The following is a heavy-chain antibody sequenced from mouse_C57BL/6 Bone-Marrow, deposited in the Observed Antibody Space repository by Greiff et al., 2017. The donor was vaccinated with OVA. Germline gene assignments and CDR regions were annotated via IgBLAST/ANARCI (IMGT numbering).Heavy chain of an antibody. CDR3: ARSPLCYGSSNKDFDV. CDR1: GYTFTGYW. CDR2: ILPGSGST. D-gene: IGHD1-1*01. V-gene: IGHV1-9*01. Sequence: VQLQQSGAELMKPGASVKLSCKATGYTFTGYWIEWVKQRPGHGLEWIGEILPGSGSTNYNEKFKGKATFTADTSSNTAYMQLSSLTTEDSAIYYCARSPLCYGSSNKDFDVWGTGTTVTVSS. J-gene: IGHJ1*03.